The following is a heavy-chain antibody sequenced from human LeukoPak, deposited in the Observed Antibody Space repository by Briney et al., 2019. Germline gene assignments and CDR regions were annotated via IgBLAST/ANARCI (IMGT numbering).Heavy chain of an antibody. V-gene: IGHV1-18*01. CDR1: GYTFTTYN. J-gene: IGHJ4*02. CDR3: ATVVRPAQARGGSYYFDY. CDR2: ISGYNGNT. D-gene: IGHD1-26*01. Sequence: GASVKVSCKASGYTFTTYNINWVRQAPGQGLEWMGWISGYNGNTNYAQKLQGRVTMTTDTSTSTPYMELRSLRSDDTAVYYCATVVRPAQARGGSYYFDYWGQGTLVTVSS.